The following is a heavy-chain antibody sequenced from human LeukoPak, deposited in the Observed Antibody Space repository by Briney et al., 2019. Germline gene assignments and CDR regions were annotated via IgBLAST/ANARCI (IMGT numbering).Heavy chain of an antibody. CDR1: GFTFGTYA. D-gene: IGHD2-2*01. CDR3: AKAVAVVPAATPFDY. CDR2: ISGSGGAT. J-gene: IGHJ4*02. V-gene: IGHV3-23*01. Sequence: PGGSLRLSCAASGFTFGTYAMSWVRQAPGKGLEWVSGISGSGGATYYADSVKGRFTISRDNSKITLYLQMNGLRAEDTALFYCAKAVAVVPAATPFDYWGLGTLVTVSS.